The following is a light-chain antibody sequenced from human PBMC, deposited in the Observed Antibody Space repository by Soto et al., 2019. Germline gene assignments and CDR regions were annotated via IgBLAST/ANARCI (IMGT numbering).Light chain of an antibody. V-gene: IGKV3-11*01. CDR3: QQRSHWPFT. CDR1: QSVSSY. Sequence: EIVLTQSPATLSLSPGERATLSCRASQSVSSYLAWYQQKPGQAPRLLIYDASNRATGIPARFSGSGSGTDFTLTISSLEPEDFAVYYCQQRSHWPFTFGGGTKVELK. CDR2: DAS. J-gene: IGKJ4*01.